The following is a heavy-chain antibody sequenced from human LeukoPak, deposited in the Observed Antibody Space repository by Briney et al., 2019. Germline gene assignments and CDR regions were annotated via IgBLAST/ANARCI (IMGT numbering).Heavy chain of an antibody. CDR2: ISYDGSNK. CDR1: GFTFSSYA. CDR3: ARGYYDFWSVYSDYYYYGMDV. Sequence: GRSLRLSCAASGFTFSSYATHWVRQAPGKGLEWVAVISYDGSNKYYADSVKGRFTISRDNSKNTLYLQMNSLRAEDTAVYYCARGYYDFWSVYSDYYYYGMDVWGQGTTVTVFS. V-gene: IGHV3-30-3*01. D-gene: IGHD3-3*01. J-gene: IGHJ6*02.